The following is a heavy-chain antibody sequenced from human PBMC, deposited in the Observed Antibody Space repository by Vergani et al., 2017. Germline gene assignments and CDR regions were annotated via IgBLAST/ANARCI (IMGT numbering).Heavy chain of an antibody. Sequence: QVQLVESGGGVVQPGRSLRLSCAASGFTFSSYGMHWVRQAPGKGLEWVAVISYDGSNKYYADSVKGRFTISRDNSKNTLYLQMNSLRAEDTAVYYCARGAFKXDTASMFEYYYYYYMDVWGKGTTVTVSS. CDR3: ARGAFKXDTASMFEYYYYYYMDV. CDR2: ISYDGSNK. J-gene: IGHJ6*03. D-gene: IGHD5-18*01. V-gene: IGHV3-30*03. CDR1: GFTFSSYG.